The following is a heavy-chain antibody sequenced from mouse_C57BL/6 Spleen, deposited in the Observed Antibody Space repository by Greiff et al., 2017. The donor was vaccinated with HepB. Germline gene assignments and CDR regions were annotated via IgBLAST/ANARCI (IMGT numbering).Heavy chain of an antibody. D-gene: IGHD2-3*01. CDR2: ISDGGSYT. CDR1: GFTFSSYA. CDR3: AREVTLNYFDY. J-gene: IGHJ2*01. Sequence: EVKLVESGGGLVKPGGSLKLSCAASGFTFSSYAMSWVRQTPEKRLEWVATISDGGSYTYYPDNVKGRFTISRDNAKNNLYLQMSHLKSEDTAMYYCAREVTLNYFDYWGQGTTLTVSS. V-gene: IGHV5-4*01.